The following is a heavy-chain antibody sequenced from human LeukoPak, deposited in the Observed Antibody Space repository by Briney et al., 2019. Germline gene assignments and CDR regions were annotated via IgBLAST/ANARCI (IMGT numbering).Heavy chain of an antibody. CDR1: GFIFSRYW. V-gene: IGHV3-7*01. Sequence: GGSLRLSCTASGFIFSRYWMSLVRQAPGKGLEWVAKIKQDGSERYYVHSVEGRFTISRDNAKNSLYLQMNSLRADDTAVYYCAKGGVATTTVDYWGRGTLVTVSS. D-gene: IGHD5-12*01. J-gene: IGHJ4*02. CDR3: AKGGVATTTVDY. CDR2: IKQDGSER.